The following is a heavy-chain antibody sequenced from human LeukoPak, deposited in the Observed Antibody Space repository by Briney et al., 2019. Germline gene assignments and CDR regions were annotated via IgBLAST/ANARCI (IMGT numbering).Heavy chain of an antibody. CDR1: GGTFSSYA. V-gene: IGHV1-69*05. J-gene: IGHJ4*02. D-gene: IGHD3-22*01. Sequence: SVKVSCKASGGTFSSYAISWVRQAPGQGLEWMGGIIPIFGTANCAQKFQGRVTITTDESTSTAYMELSSLRSEDTAVYYCARDYYDSSGYYGYWGQGTLVTVSS. CDR3: ARDYYDSSGYYGY. CDR2: IIPIFGTA.